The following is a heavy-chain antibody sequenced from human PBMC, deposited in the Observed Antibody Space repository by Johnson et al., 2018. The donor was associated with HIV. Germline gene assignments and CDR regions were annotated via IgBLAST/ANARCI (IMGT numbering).Heavy chain of an antibody. D-gene: IGHD5-24*01. CDR3: AREVDGFDI. V-gene: IGHV3-33*08. Sequence: QVQLVESGGGLIQPGGSLRLSCAASGFIVSFNSMHWVRQAPGKGLEWVAVMWYDGSNKYYADSVKGRFTISRDNAKNTLYLQMNSLRAEDTAVYFCAREVDGFDIWGQGTMVTVSS. CDR1: GFIVSFNS. J-gene: IGHJ3*02. CDR2: MWYDGSNK.